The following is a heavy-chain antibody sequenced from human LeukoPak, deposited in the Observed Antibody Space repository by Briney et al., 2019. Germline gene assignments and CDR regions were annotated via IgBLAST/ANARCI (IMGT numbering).Heavy chain of an antibody. CDR3: AKDMYYRGSGSYFNVDY. J-gene: IGHJ4*02. CDR1: GFTFSNSA. D-gene: IGHD3-10*01. Sequence: PGGSLRLSCVASGFTFSNSAMNWVRQAPGKGLEGVAVISYDGNNKYYSDSVKGRFTISRDNSKNTLYLQMNSLRAEDTAVYYCAKDMYYRGSGSYFNVDYWGQGTLVTVSS. V-gene: IGHV3-30*18. CDR2: ISYDGNNK.